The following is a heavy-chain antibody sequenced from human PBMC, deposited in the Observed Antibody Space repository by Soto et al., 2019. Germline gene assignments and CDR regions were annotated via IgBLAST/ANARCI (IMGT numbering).Heavy chain of an antibody. CDR3: AREGSVVVPAAVDY. Sequence: GGSLSLSCAAAGFTVRSNYMSWVRQAPGKGLGWVTVIYSGGSTYYAASVKGRFTISRHNSKNTLYLQMNSLRAEDTAVYYCAREGSVVVPAAVDYRGQGTLVTVSS. CDR2: IYSGGST. J-gene: IGHJ4*02. CDR1: GFTVRSNY. D-gene: IGHD2-2*01. V-gene: IGHV3-53*04.